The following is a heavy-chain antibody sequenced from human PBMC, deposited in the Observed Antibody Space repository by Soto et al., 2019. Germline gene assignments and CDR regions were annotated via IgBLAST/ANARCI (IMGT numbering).Heavy chain of an antibody. J-gene: IGHJ4*02. V-gene: IGHV3-15*01. CDR3: TTYSSSSEGFDY. CDR2: IKSKTDGGTT. CDR1: GFTFSNAW. Sequence: GGSLRLSCAASGFTFSNAWMSWVRQAPGKGLEWVGRIKSKTDGGTTDYAAPVKGRFTISRDDSKNTLYLQMNSLKTEDTAVYYCTTYSSSSEGFDYWGQGTLVTVSS. D-gene: IGHD6-6*01.